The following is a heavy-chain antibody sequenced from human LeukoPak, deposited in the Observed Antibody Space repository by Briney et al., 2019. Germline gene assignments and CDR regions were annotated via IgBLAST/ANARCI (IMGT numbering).Heavy chain of an antibody. V-gene: IGHV1-18*01. CDR1: GYTFTSYG. CDR2: ISAYNGNT. CDR3: ARDYYGSGSYYSNKRYYAY. J-gene: IGHJ4*02. Sequence: ATVKVSYKASGYTFTSYGISWVRQAPGQGLEWMGWISAYNGNTNYAQKLQGRVTMTTDTSTSTAYMELRSLRSDDTAVYYCARDYYGSGSYYSNKRYYAYWGQGTLVTVSS. D-gene: IGHD3-10*01.